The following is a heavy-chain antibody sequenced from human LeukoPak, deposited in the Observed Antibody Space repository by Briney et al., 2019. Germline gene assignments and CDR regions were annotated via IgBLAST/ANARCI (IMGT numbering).Heavy chain of an antibody. V-gene: IGHV3-66*01. CDR3: ARGLNPPRVEMAGTFDY. J-gene: IGHJ4*02. CDR2: IYSGGST. D-gene: IGHD6-19*01. Sequence: PGGSLRLSCAASGFTVSSNSMSWVRQAPGKGLEWVSIIYSGGSTYNADSVKGRFTISRDNSKSTFFLQMNSLRAEDTAVYFCARGLNPPRVEMAGTFDYWGQGTLVTVSS. CDR1: GFTVSSNS.